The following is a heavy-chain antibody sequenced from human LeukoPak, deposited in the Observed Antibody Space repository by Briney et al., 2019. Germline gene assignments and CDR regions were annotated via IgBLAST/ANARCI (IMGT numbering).Heavy chain of an antibody. CDR1: GFTFSSYS. D-gene: IGHD3-10*02. J-gene: IGHJ6*04. CDR2: ISSSSSNI. Sequence: PGGSLRLSCAASGFTFSSYSMNWVRQPPGKGLEWVSSISSSSSNIYYADSVKGRFTISRDNAKNSLYLQMNSLRAEDTAVYYCAELGITTIGGVWGKGTTVTISS. V-gene: IGHV3-21*01. CDR3: AELGITTIGGV.